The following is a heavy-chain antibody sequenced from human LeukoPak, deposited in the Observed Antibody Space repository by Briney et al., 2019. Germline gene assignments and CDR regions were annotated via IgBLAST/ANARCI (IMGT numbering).Heavy chain of an antibody. CDR2: IYSGGST. J-gene: IGHJ5*02. Sequence: GGPLRLSCAASGFTVSSNYMSWVRQAPGKGLEWVSVIYSGGSTYYADSVKGRFTISRDNSKNTLYLQMNSLRAEDTAVYYCAMYLGFRGFDPWGQGTLVTVSS. CDR1: GFTVSSNY. CDR3: AMYLGFRGFDP. V-gene: IGHV3-66*01. D-gene: IGHD3-10*01.